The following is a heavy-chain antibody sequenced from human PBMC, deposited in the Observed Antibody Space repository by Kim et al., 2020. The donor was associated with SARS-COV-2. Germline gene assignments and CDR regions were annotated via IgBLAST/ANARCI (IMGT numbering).Heavy chain of an antibody. D-gene: IGHD2-2*01. CDR1: GDSVSSNDYY. Sequence: SETLSLTCTVSGDSVSSNDYYWTWIRQPTGQGLEWIGCNYFNGQTYSNPSFRGRLVVAAARTHNPLSLKLPSVTAADMNVYSCANLHLCPPPMEFLGQ. CDR3: ANLHLCPPPMEF. J-gene: IGHJ6*02. CDR2: NYFNGQT. V-gene: IGHV4-30-4*08.